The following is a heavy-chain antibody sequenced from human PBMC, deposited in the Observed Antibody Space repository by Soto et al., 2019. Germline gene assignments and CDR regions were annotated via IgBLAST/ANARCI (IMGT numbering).Heavy chain of an antibody. CDR2: IYYSGST. D-gene: IGHD1-26*01. Sequence: PSETLSLTCTVSGGSISSSSYYWGWIRQPPGKGLEWIGSIYYSGSTYYNPSLKSRVTISVDTSKNQFSLKLSSVTAADTAVYYCARVGQWELLGWFDPWGQGTLVTVSS. J-gene: IGHJ5*02. CDR1: GGSISSSSYY. CDR3: ARVGQWELLGWFDP. V-gene: IGHV4-39*07.